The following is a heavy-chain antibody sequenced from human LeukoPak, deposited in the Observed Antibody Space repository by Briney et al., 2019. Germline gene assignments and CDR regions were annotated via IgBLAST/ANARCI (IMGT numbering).Heavy chain of an antibody. J-gene: IGHJ3*02. Sequence: SETLSLTCAVYGGSFSGYYWSWIRQPPGKGLEWIGEINHSGSTNYNPSLKSRATISVDTSKNQFSLKLSSVTAADTAVYYCARWHYYGSGSYYKHAFDIWGQGTMVTVSS. CDR3: ARWHYYGSGSYYKHAFDI. CDR2: INHSGST. CDR1: GGSFSGYY. D-gene: IGHD3-10*01. V-gene: IGHV4-34*01.